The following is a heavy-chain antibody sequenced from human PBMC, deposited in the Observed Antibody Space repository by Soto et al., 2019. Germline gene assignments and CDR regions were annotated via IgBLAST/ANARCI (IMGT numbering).Heavy chain of an antibody. CDR3: AFGELLTDDAFDI. J-gene: IGHJ3*02. CDR2: IYPGDSDP. CDR1: GYSFTSNW. D-gene: IGHD3-10*01. V-gene: IGHV5-51*01. Sequence: GESLKISCKGYGYSFTSNWIGWVRQMPGKGLEWMGGIYPGDSDPRHSPSFHGQVNISADKSISTAYLQWRSLKASDTAMYYCAFGELLTDDAFDIWGPGTMVAASS.